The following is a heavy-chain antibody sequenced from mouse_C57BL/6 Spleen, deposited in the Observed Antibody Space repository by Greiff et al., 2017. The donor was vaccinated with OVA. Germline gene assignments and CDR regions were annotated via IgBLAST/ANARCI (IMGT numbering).Heavy chain of an antibody. CDR1: GYTFTDYE. CDR3: TRKRPYYSNYADY. D-gene: IGHD2-5*01. V-gene: IGHV1-15*01. J-gene: IGHJ2*01. CDR2: IDPETGGT. Sequence: QVQLQQSGAELVRPGASVTLSCKASGYTFTDYEMHWVKQTPVHGLEWIGAIDPETGGTAYNQKFKGKAILTADKSSSTAYMELRSLTSEDSAVYYCTRKRPYYSNYADYWGQGTTLTVSS.